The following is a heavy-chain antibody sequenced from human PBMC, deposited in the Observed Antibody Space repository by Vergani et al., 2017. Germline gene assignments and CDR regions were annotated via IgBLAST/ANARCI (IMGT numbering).Heavy chain of an antibody. CDR1: GYTFTSYG. CDR3: ARDPGSGLTVLQI. V-gene: IGHV1-69*13. D-gene: IGHD3-10*01. CDR2: IIPIFGTA. J-gene: IGHJ4*02. Sequence: QVQLVQSGAEVKKPGASVKVSCKASGYTFTSYGISWVRQAPGQGLEWMGWIIPIFGTANYAQKFQGRVTITADESTSTAYMELSSLRSEDTAVYYCARDPGSGLTVLQIWGQGTLVTVSS.